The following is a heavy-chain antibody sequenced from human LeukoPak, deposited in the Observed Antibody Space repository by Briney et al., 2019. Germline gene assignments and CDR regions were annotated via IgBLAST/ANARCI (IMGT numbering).Heavy chain of an antibody. V-gene: IGHV3-30*18. CDR3: AKEGIRGSYSSVLTD. J-gene: IGHJ4*02. D-gene: IGHD6-19*01. Sequence: GGSLRLSCAASGFTFSSYGMHWVRQAPGKGLEWVAVISYDGSIKYYADSVKGRFTISRDNSKNTLYLQMNSLRAEDTAVYYCAKEGIRGSYSSVLTDWGQGTLVTVSS. CDR1: GFTFSSYG. CDR2: ISYDGSIK.